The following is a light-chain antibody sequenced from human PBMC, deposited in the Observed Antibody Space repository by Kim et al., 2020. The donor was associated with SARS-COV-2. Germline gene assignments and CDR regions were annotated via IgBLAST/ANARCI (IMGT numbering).Light chain of an antibody. Sequence: NFVSWYQQLPGAAPKLLIYDNNNRPSWIPDRFSGSKSATSATLDIAGLQTGDEGDYYCATWDSSLSVGVFGGGTKLTVL. CDR2: DNN. J-gene: IGLJ2*01. CDR3: ATWDSSLSVGV. V-gene: IGLV1-51*01. CDR1: NF.